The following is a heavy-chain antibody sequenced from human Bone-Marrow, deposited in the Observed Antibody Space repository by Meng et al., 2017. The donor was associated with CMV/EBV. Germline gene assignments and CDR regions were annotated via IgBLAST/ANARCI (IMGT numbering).Heavy chain of an antibody. D-gene: IGHD5-18*01. CDR2: IYYSGST. CDR1: GGSISSYY. Sequence: LRLSCTVSGGSISSYYWSWIRQPPGKGLEWIGYIYYSGSTNYNPSLKSRVTISVDTSKNQFSLKLSSVTAADTAVYYCARADTAMVNGMDVWGQGTTVTVSS. J-gene: IGHJ6*02. V-gene: IGHV4-59*01. CDR3: ARADTAMVNGMDV.